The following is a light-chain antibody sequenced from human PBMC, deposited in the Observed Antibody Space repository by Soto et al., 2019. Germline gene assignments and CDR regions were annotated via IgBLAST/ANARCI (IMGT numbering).Light chain of an antibody. CDR3: QQFGGSPPVT. J-gene: IGKJ4*01. V-gene: IGKV3-20*01. Sequence: EIVLTQSPGTLSLSPGERATLSCRASQSVNNNYLARYQQKPGQPPKLLIFGPSSRATGIPDRFSGSGSGTDFTLTISRLEPEDFVVYYCQQFGGSPPVTFGGGTKVEI. CDR2: GPS. CDR1: QSVNNNY.